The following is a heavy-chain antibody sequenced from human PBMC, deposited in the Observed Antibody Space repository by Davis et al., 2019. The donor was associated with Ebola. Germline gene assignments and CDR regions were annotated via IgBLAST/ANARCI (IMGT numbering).Heavy chain of an antibody. CDR1: GYTFTSHG. CDR3: ARGRNGGWDFDY. V-gene: IGHV1-18*04. J-gene: IGHJ4*02. Sequence: AASVKVSCKASGYTFTSHGITWVRQTPGQGLEWMGWIGPYNANTKYAEKFQGRVTMTTDTSTSTVYMELRSLRSDDTGEYYCARGRNGGWDFDYWGQGTLVTVSS. D-gene: IGHD2-15*01. CDR2: IGPYNANT.